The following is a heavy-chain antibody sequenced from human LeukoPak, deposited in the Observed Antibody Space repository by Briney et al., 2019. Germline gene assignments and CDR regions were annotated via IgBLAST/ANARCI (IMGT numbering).Heavy chain of an antibody. D-gene: IGHD2-15*01. J-gene: IGHJ4*02. CDR2: ISNNGGYK. CDR1: GFTFSSYG. CDR3: TRDRGGSPTDVFDY. V-gene: IGHV3-33*01. Sequence: GGSLRLSCATSGFTFSSYGFHWVRQAPGKGLEWVAVISNNGGYKHYTDSVKGRFTISRDDSKSTVYLQMDGLRAEDTAVYYCTRDRGGSPTDVFDYWGQGTLVTVSS.